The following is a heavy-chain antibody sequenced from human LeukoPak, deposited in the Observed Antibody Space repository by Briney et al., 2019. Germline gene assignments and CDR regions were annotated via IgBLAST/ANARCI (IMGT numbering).Heavy chain of an antibody. J-gene: IGHJ4*02. D-gene: IGHD6-19*01. CDR3: ARGPPMDSSGRRLGY. CDR2: INPSGGST. Sequence: ASVKVSCKASGYTFTSYYMHWVRQAPGQGLEWMGIINPSGGSTSYAQKFQGRVTMTRDMSTSTVYMELSSLRSEDTAVYYCARGPPMDSSGRRLGYWGQGTLVTVSS. CDR1: GYTFTSYY. V-gene: IGHV1-46*01.